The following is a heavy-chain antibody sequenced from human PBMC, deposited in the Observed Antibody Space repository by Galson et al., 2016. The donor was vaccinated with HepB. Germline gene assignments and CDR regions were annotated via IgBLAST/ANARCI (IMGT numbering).Heavy chain of an antibody. J-gene: IGHJ5*02. CDR3: VRSGSSARPVDP. CDR1: GYTFITYS. D-gene: IGHD6-6*01. CDR2: ISDSGDTI. Sequence: SLRLSCAASGYTFITYSMNWVRQVPGKGLEWLSYISDSGDTIYYADSVKGRFTISKDDAKNSLYLQMNSLRDEDTAVYFCVRSGSSARPVDPWGQGTLVTVSS. V-gene: IGHV3-48*02.